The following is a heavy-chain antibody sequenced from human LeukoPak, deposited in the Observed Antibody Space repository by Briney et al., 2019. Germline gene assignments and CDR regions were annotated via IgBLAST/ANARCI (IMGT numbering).Heavy chain of an antibody. CDR1: GFTFSSYW. V-gene: IGHV3-74*01. CDR2: ISGDGSRT. J-gene: IGHJ4*02. D-gene: IGHD2-15*01. CDR3: ARDRGYCIDC. Sequence: GGSLRLSCAASGFTFSSYWMHWVRQAPGNGLVWVSHISGDGSRTSYADSVKGRFTISRDNAKNTLNLQMNSLRDEDTAVYYCARDRGYCIDCWGQGTLVTVSS.